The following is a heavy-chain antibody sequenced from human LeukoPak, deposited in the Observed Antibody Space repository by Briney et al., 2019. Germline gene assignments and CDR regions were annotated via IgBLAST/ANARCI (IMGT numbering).Heavy chain of an antibody. CDR2: INPIGGST. J-gene: IGHJ4*02. D-gene: IGHD3-10*01. CDR1: GYTFTSYY. Sequence: GASVKVSCKASGYTFTSYYMHWVRQAPGQGLEWMGIINPIGGSTSYAQKCQGRVTMTRDTSTSTVYMELSSLRSEDTAVYYCARVKDSFGSGSGGYYFDYWGQGTLVTVSS. V-gene: IGHV1-46*01. CDR3: ARVKDSFGSGSGGYYFDY.